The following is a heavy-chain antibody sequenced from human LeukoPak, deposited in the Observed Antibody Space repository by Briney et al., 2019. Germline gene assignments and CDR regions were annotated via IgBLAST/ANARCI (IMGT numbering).Heavy chain of an antibody. J-gene: IGHJ6*02. CDR1: GFTFSNYD. CDR2: MNPDSGDT. V-gene: IGHV1-8*01. CDR3: ATVTLNLYYYYGMDV. D-gene: IGHD4-23*01. Sequence: ASVKVSCKASGFTFSNYDITWVRQATGQGLEWMGWMNPDSGDTGYAQKFQGRVTMTEDTSTDTAYMELSSLRSEDTAVYYCATVTLNLYYYYGMDVWGQGTTVTVSS.